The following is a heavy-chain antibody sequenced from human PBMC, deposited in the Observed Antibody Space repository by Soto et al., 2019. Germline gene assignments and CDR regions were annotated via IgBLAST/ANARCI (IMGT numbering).Heavy chain of an antibody. CDR3: ARVHLEWLSRDGIDV. V-gene: IGHV3-30-3*01. CDR1: GFTFSSYA. Sequence: GGSLRLSCAASGFTFSSYAMHWVRQAPGKGLEWVAVISYDGSNRYYADSVKGRFTISRDNSKNTLYLQMNSLRAEDTAVYYCARVHLEWLSRDGIDVWGQGTTDIVSS. CDR2: ISYDGSNR. D-gene: IGHD3-3*01. J-gene: IGHJ6*02.